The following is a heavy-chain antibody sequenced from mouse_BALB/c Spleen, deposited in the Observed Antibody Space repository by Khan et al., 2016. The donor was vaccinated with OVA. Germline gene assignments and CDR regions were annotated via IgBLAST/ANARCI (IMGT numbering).Heavy chain of an antibody. CDR3: ARVYGGDFDY. D-gene: IGHD1-1*01. J-gene: IGHJ2*01. CDR2: ISYSGNT. CDR1: GYSITTDYA. Sequence: VQLQQSGPGLVKPSQSLSLTCTVTGYSITTDYAWNWIRQFPGNKLEWMGYISYSGNTKYNPSLKSRFSITRDTSKNQFFLQLKSVTTEDTARYYCARVYGGDFDYWGQGTTLTVSS. V-gene: IGHV3-2*02.